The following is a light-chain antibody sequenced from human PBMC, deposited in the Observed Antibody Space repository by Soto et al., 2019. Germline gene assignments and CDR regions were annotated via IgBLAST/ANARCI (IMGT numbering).Light chain of an antibody. CDR3: SSYTRNSTPV. CDR1: SSDVGSYNR. Sequence: QSVLTQPPSVSGSPGQSVTISCTGTSSDVGSYNRVSWYQQPPGTAPKLMIYEVSNRPSGVPDRFSGSKSGNTASLTISGLQAEDEAVYYCSSYTRNSTPVSGGGTQLTVL. V-gene: IGLV2-18*02. CDR2: EVS. J-gene: IGLJ2*01.